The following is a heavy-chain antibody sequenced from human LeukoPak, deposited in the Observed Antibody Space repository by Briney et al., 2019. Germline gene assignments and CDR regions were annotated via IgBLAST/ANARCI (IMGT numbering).Heavy chain of an antibody. V-gene: IGHV3-21*01. CDR2: ISSSSSYI. J-gene: IGHJ4*02. D-gene: IGHD2-15*01. CDR3: ASTRLYCSGGSCYLFDY. Sequence: GGTLRLSCAASGFTFSGYSMNWVRQAPGKGLEWVSSISSSSSYIYYADSVKGRFTISRDNAKNSLYLQMNSLRAEDTAVYYCASTRLYCSGGSCYLFDYWGQGTLVTVSS. CDR1: GFTFSGYS.